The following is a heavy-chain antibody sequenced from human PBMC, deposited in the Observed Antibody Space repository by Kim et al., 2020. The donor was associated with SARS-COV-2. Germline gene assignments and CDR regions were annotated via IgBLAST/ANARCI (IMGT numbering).Heavy chain of an antibody. CDR3: AREGAPSSSY. CDR1: GFTFSSYS. CDR2: ISSSSSTI. V-gene: IGHV3-48*02. D-gene: IGHD6-6*01. J-gene: IGHJ4*02. Sequence: GGSLRLSCAASGFTFSSYSMNWVRQAPGKGLEWLSYISSSSSTIFYAESVKGRFTISRDNAKNSLYLQMNSLRDEDTAVYYCAREGAPSSSYWGQGTLVTVSS.